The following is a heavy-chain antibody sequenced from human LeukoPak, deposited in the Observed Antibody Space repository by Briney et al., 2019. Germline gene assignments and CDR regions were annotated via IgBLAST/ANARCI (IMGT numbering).Heavy chain of an antibody. D-gene: IGHD4-17*01. Sequence: SETLSLTCTVSGGSSRSGRYYWGWLRQPPGKGLEWIASINYSGSTHCSPSLESRVTISVDTSKNQFSLNLSSVTAADTAVYCARQDDKDHGDPNWFDPWGQGALVTVSS. CDR2: INYSGST. V-gene: IGHV4-39*01. J-gene: IGHJ5*02. CDR1: GGSSRSGRYY. CDR3: ARQDDKDHGDPNWFDP.